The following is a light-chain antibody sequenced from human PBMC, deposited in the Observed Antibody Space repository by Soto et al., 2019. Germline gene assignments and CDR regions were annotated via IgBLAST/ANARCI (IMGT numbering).Light chain of an antibody. CDR3: QQFGSSPGFT. CDR2: GTS. V-gene: IGKV3-20*01. J-gene: IGKJ3*01. Sequence: EIVLTQSPGTLSLSPGERATLSCRASQNINSRYLAWYQHKPGQAPRLLIYGTSSRATGIPDRFSGSGSGTDFTLTISRLEPEDFAVYYCQQFGSSPGFTFGPGTKVDIK. CDR1: QNINSRY.